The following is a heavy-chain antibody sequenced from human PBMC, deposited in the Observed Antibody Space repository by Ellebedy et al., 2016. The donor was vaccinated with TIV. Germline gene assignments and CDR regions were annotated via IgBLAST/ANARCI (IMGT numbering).Heavy chain of an antibody. CDR3: ARDVSYSNYDHYYYYGMDV. V-gene: IGHV4-59*01. Sequence: MPSETLSLTCTVSGGSISSYYWSWIRQPPGKGLEWIGYIYYSGSTNYNPSLKSRVTISVDTSKNQFSLKLSSVTAADTAVYYCARDVSYSNYDHYYYYGMDVWGQGTTVTVSS. J-gene: IGHJ6*02. D-gene: IGHD4-11*01. CDR2: IYYSGST. CDR1: GGSISSYY.